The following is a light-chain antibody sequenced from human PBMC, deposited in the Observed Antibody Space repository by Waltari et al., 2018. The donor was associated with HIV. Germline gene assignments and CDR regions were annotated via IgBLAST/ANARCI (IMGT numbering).Light chain of an antibody. J-gene: IGLJ3*02. CDR1: NIRSKS. Sequence: SYVLTQPPSVSVAPGQTARITCGGDNIRSKSVHWYQQKSGQAPVVVVYDDRDRRSGIPERLSGSNSGNTATLTISGVGVGDEADYYCQLWDSSSVHWVFGGGTKLTV. V-gene: IGLV3-21*02. CDR3: QLWDSSSVHWV. CDR2: DDR.